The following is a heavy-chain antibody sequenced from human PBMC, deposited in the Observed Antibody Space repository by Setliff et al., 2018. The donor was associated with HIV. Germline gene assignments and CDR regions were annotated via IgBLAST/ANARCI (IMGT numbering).Heavy chain of an antibody. D-gene: IGHD2-2*01. CDR1: DDPINSFY. J-gene: IGHJ4*02. CDR2: IYTSGST. CDR3: TTIVGFCSSTRCYSDY. V-gene: IGHV4-4*09. Sequence: SETLSLTCTVSDDPINSFYWSWIRQPPGKGLEWIGYIYTSGSTNYNPSLEGRVTISVDTSKNQFSLKLNSVTAADTAVYYCTTIVGFCSSTRCYSDYWGQGTLVTVSS.